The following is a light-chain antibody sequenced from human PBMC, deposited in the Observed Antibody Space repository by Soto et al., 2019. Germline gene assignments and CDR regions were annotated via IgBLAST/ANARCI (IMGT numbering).Light chain of an antibody. V-gene: IGKV3-15*01. CDR2: GAS. CDR3: QQYNNWWT. Sequence: EILMTQSPSTLSASPGERATLSCRASQSVSSNLAWYQQKPGQAPRLLIYGASTRATGIPARFSGSGSGTEFTLTISSLQSEDFAVYYCQQYNNWWTFGQGTKVDI. J-gene: IGKJ1*01. CDR1: QSVSSN.